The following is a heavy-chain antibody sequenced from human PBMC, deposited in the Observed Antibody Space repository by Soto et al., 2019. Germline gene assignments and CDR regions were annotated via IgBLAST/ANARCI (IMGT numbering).Heavy chain of an antibody. J-gene: IGHJ1*01. CDR2: IDWNDDK. V-gene: IGHV2-70*11. CDR1: GFSLSTDGMC. D-gene: IGHD2-21*01. CDR3: ARVWWFGAKAYFXN. Sequence: KSGPTLVNPTQTLTLTCTISGFSLSTDGMCVSWIRQPPGKALEWLARIDWNDDKYYSTSLKTRLTISKDTSKNQAVLTMTKLDPADTATSYLARVWWFGAKAYFXNWGQDTLFTVSS.